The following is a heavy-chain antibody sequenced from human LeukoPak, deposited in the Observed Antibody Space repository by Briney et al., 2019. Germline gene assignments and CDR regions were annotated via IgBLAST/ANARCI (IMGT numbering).Heavy chain of an antibody. V-gene: IGHV3-33*01. CDR1: GFTFSSYG. Sequence: PGGSLRLSCAASGFTFSSYGMHWVRQAPGKGLEWLAVIWYDGSNKYYADSVKGRFTISRDNSKNTLYLQMNSLRAEDTAVYYCARDCSSTSCYFGYWGQGTLVTVSS. CDR3: ARDCSSTSCYFGY. CDR2: IWYDGSNK. J-gene: IGHJ4*02. D-gene: IGHD2-2*01.